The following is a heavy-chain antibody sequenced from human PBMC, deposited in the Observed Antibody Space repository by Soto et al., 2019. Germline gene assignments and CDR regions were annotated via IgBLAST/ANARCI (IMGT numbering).Heavy chain of an antibody. D-gene: IGHD3-10*01. V-gene: IGHV1-8*01. Sequence: AASVKVSCKASGYTFTSYDINWVRQATGQGLEWMGWMNPNSGNTGYAQKFQGRVTMTRNTSISTAYMELSSLRSEDTAVYYCARGNYYGSGSYYINYYYYYMDVWGKGTTVTVSS. CDR3: ARGNYYGSGSYYINYYYYYMDV. CDR2: MNPNSGNT. CDR1: GYTFTSYD. J-gene: IGHJ6*03.